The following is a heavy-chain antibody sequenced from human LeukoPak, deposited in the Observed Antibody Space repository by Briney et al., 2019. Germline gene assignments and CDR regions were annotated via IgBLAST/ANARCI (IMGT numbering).Heavy chain of an antibody. J-gene: IGHJ3*02. D-gene: IGHD1-26*01. CDR3: ARYIVSYPHDAFDI. CDR1: GGSISSYY. CDR2: IYYSGST. V-gene: IGHV4-59*01. Sequence: SETLSLTCSVSGGSISSYYWSWIRQPPGKGLEWIGYIYYSGSTSYNPSLKSRVTISVDTSKKQFSLKLSSVTAADTAFYYCARYIVSYPHDAFDIWGQGTMVTVSS.